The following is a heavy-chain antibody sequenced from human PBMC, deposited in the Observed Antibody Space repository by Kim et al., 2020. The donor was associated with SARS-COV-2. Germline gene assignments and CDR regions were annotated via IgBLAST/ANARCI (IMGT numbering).Heavy chain of an antibody. V-gene: IGHV3-30*04. CDR2: TSSDGRII. CDR3: AREGYASGTMGDFDY. D-gene: IGHD3-10*01. Sequence: GGSLRLSCLVSGFTFSSYAMSWIRQAPGKGPEWVAVTSSDGRIIYYADSVKGRFTISRANSRNTLYLDMDSLSAQDTAIYYCAREGYASGTMGDFDYWGQGTLVTVSS. CDR1: GFTFSSYA. J-gene: IGHJ4*02.